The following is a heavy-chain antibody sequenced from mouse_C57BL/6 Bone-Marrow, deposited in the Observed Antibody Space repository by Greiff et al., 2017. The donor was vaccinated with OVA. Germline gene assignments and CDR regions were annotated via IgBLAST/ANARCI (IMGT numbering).Heavy chain of an antibody. J-gene: IGHJ1*03. D-gene: IGHD1-1*01. CDR1: GYTFTDYY. V-gene: IGHV1-84*01. Sequence: LQESGPELVKPGASVKISCKASGYTFTDYYINWVKQRPGQGLEWIGWIYPGSGNTKYNEKFKGKATLTVATSSSTAYMQLSSLTSEDSAVYFCARGYYFGSSYWYFDVWGTGTTVTVSS. CDR2: IYPGSGNT. CDR3: ARGYYFGSSYWYFDV.